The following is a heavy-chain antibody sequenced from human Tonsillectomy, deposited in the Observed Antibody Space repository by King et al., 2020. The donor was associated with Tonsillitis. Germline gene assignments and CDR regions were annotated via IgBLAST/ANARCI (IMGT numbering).Heavy chain of an antibody. V-gene: IGHV1-18*01. D-gene: IGHD2-2*01. CDR3: ARDRHQLLDS. Sequence: QVQLVESGAEVKKPGASVKVSCKASDYTFPNYGITWVRQAPGQGLEWMGWISGYNGITNFAQKFQGRVTMATDSSTSTAYMELRSLRSDDTAVYYCARDRHQLLDSWGQGPLVTLSS. J-gene: IGHJ4*02. CDR1: DYTFPNYG. CDR2: ISGYNGIT.